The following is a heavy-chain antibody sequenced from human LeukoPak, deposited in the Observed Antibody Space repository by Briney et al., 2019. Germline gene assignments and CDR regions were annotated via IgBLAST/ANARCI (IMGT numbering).Heavy chain of an antibody. V-gene: IGHV3-74*01. J-gene: IGHJ4*02. CDR3: ARYCSTTSCYNS. D-gene: IGHD2-2*01. CDR1: GFTFSSYW. Sequence: GGSLRLSCAASGFTFSSYWMHWVRQAPGNGLVWVSQINTDGSSANYADSVKGRFTISRDNAKNTLYLEMNSLRAEDTAVYYCARYCSTTSCYNSWGQGTLVTVSS. CDR2: INTDGSSA.